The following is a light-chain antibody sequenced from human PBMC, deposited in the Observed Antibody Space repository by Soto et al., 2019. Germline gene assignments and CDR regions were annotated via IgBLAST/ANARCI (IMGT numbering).Light chain of an antibody. CDR1: QSVSSN. CDR3: QQYNNWPPWT. V-gene: IGKV3-15*01. CDR2: GAS. J-gene: IGKJ1*01. Sequence: EIVMTQSPATLSVSPGERATLSFRASQSVSSNLAWYQQKPGQAPRLPIYGASTRATGIPARFSGSGSGTEFTLTISSLQSEDFAIYYCQQYNNWPPWTFGQGTKVDIK.